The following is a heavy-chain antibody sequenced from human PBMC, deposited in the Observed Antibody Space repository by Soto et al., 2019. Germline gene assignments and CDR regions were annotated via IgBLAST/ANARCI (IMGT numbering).Heavy chain of an antibody. CDR2: INPATGAA. J-gene: IGHJ3*02. V-gene: IGHV1-2*02. D-gene: IGHD3-3*01. CDR3: ARGGGVGVAGSAAFDM. Sequence: QLHLVQSGAVVKKPGASVTVSCSASGYPVTAYYMHWVRQAPGRGLEWMGGINPATGAAKYTQTFQGRGPTTRAPPTSTAVEELSGLTSEDTAGFYCARGGGVGVAGSAAFDMWGQGTLVTVSS. CDR1: GYPVTAYY.